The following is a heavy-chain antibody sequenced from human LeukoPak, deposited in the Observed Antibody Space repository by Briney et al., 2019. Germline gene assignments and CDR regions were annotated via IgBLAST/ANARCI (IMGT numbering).Heavy chain of an antibody. CDR1: GGSFSGYY. CDR3: AYIWGYDSAQCPDY. Sequence: PSETLSLTCAVYGGSFSGYYWSWIRQPPGKGLEWIGEINHSGSTNYNPSLKSRVTISVDTSKNQFSLKLSSVTAADTAVYYCAYIWGYDSAQCPDYWGQGTLVTVSS. J-gene: IGHJ4*02. V-gene: IGHV4-34*01. CDR2: INHSGST. D-gene: IGHD5-12*01.